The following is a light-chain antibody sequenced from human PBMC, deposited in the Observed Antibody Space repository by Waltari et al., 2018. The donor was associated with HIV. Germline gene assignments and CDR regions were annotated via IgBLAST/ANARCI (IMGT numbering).Light chain of an antibody. V-gene: IGLV2-8*01. CDR1: SSAIGGYNY. Sequence: QSALTQPPSASGSPGQSVTISCPGTSSAIGGYNYVSWYQQHPGKAPKLIMTEVTKRHSGVPDRFSGSKSGNTASLTVSGLQAEDEAHYYCSSYAPTNNFYVLFGGGTALTVL. CDR2: EVT. CDR3: SSYAPTNNFYVL. J-gene: IGLJ2*01.